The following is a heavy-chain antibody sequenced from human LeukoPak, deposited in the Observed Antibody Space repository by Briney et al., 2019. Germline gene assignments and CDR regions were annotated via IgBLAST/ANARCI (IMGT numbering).Heavy chain of an antibody. CDR3: ARAYCGGDCEAFDI. J-gene: IGHJ3*02. V-gene: IGHV3-30*04. CDR1: AFTFSSYA. CDR2: KSYDGSNK. D-gene: IGHD2-21*02. Sequence: GGSLRLSCAASAFTFSSYAMHWVRQAPGKGLEWVTVKSYDGSNKYYADSVKGRFTISRDNSKNTLYLQMNSLRAEDTAVYYCARAYCGGDCEAFDIWGQGTMVTVSS.